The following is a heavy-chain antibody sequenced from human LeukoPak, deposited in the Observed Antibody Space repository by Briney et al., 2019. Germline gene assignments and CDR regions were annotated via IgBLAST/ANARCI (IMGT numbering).Heavy chain of an antibody. Sequence: PPGGSQRLSCAASGFTFSTYWMNWVRQAPGKGLEWVANIRQDGSEKNYVDSVKGRFTISRDNAENLLYLQMNSLRAEDTAVYYCARDYDGSGWYKVDYWGQGTLVTVSS. CDR1: GFTFSTYW. CDR3: ARDYDGSGWYKVDY. D-gene: IGHD6-19*01. J-gene: IGHJ4*02. CDR2: IRQDGSEK. V-gene: IGHV3-7*01.